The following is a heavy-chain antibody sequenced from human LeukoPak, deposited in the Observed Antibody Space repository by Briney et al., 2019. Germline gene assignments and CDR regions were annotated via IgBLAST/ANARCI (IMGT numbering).Heavy chain of an antibody. CDR2: IKQDGSER. CDR1: GFTFSSYW. D-gene: IGHD2-15*01. J-gene: IGHJ4*02. V-gene: IGHV3-7*03. CDR3: AEGGSYFDY. Sequence: GGSLRLSCAVSGFTFSSYWMSWVRQAPGKGLEWVANIKQDGSERSYVDSVKGRFTISRDNAKNSLYLQMNSLRAEDTAMYYCAEGGSYFDYWGQGTLVTVSS.